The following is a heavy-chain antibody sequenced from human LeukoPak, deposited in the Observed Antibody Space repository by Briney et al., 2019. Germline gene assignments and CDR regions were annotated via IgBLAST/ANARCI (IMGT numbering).Heavy chain of an antibody. J-gene: IGHJ5*02. CDR2: TYYRSTWYN. D-gene: IGHD2-2*01. CDR3: ARRLTQYDCFDP. CDR1: GDSFSSNSVT. Sequence: SQTLSLTCAISGDSFSSNSVTWNWIRQSPSRGLEWLGRTYYRSTWYNDYAVSVRGRITVNPDTSRNQFSLHLNSVTPEDTAVYYCARRLTQYDCFDPWGQGILVTVSS. V-gene: IGHV6-1*01.